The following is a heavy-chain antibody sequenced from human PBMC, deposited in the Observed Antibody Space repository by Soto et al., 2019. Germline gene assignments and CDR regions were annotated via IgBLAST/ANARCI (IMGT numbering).Heavy chain of an antibody. V-gene: IGHV4-31*03. CDR3: AIAKLVPAYWEWFDP. CDR2: VYYSGSG. Sequence: PSETLSLTCTVSGASISSGDYYWSWIRQHPGMGLEWIGYVYYSGSGHNNPSLKSRVTISVDTSKNEFSLKLSSVTAADTAVYYCAIAKLVPAYWEWFDPRGQGTLVTVSS. CDR1: GASISSGDYY. J-gene: IGHJ5*02. D-gene: IGHD1-26*01.